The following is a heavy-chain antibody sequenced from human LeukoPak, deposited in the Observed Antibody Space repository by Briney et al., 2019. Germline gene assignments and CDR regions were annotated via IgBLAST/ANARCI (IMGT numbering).Heavy chain of an antibody. J-gene: IGHJ4*02. V-gene: IGHV3-7*01. Sequence: GGSLRLSCAASGFTFSSYWMSWVRQAPGKGLEWVANIKQDGSEKYYVDSVKGRFTISRDNAKNSLYLQMNSLRAEDTAVYYCARPLYCTNGVCDYYFDYWGQGTLVTVSS. CDR2: IKQDGSEK. CDR3: ARPLYCTNGVCDYYFDY. CDR1: GFTFSSYW. D-gene: IGHD2-8*01.